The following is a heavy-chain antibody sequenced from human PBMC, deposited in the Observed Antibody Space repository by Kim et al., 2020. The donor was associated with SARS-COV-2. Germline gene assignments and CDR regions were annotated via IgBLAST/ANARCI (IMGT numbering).Heavy chain of an antibody. CDR2: ISWNSGSI. Sequence: GGSLRLSCAASGFTFGDYAMHWVRQAPGKGLEWVSGISWNSGSIGYADSVKGRFTISRDNAKNSLYLQMNSLRAEDTALYYCAKGIYSSSSTYFDYWGQGTLVTVSS. J-gene: IGHJ4*02. CDR3: AKGIYSSSSTYFDY. V-gene: IGHV3-9*01. D-gene: IGHD6-6*01. CDR1: GFTFGDYA.